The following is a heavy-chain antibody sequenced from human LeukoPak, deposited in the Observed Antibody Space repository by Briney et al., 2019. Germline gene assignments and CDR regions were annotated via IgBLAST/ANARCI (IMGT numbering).Heavy chain of an antibody. D-gene: IGHD5-24*01. CDR2: ISGSGGST. Sequence: AGGSLRLSCAASGFTFSNYAMSWVRQAPGKGLEWVSAISGSGGSTYYADSVKGRFTISRDNSKNTLYLQMNSLRAEDTAVYYCAKSPRWRIGYYFDYWGQGTLVTVSS. V-gene: IGHV3-23*01. CDR3: AKSPRWRIGYYFDY. J-gene: IGHJ4*02. CDR1: GFTFSNYA.